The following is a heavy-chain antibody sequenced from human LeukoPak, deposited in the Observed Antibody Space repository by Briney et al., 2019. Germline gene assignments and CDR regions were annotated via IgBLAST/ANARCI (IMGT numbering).Heavy chain of an antibody. V-gene: IGHV3-30*03. CDR2: ISYDGSNQ. CDR3: ATHRSGYYLDH. CDR1: GFTFRNDG. J-gene: IGHJ4*02. Sequence: GTSLRLSCAASGFTFRNDGMVWVRQAPGKGLECVALISYDGSNQYYADSVKGRFTISRDNSKNTLYLQINSLRAEDTAVYYCATHRSGYYLDHWGQGTLVTVSS. D-gene: IGHD6-19*01.